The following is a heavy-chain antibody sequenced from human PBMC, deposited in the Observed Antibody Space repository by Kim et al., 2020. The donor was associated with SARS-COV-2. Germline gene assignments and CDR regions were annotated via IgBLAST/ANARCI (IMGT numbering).Heavy chain of an antibody. CDR3: AKDGTMIVDPYYYYYGMDV. CDR2: IWYDGSNK. CDR1: GFTFSSYG. J-gene: IGHJ6*02. D-gene: IGHD3-22*01. Sequence: GGSLRLSCAASGFTFSSYGMHWVRQAPGKGLEWVAVIWYDGSNKYYADSVKGRFTISRDNSKNTLYLQMNSLRAEDTAVYYCAKDGTMIVDPYYYYYGMDVWGQGTTVTVSS. V-gene: IGHV3-33*06.